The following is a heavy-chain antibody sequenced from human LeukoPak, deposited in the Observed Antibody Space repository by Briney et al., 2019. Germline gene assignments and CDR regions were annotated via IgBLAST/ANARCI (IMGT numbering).Heavy chain of an antibody. CDR3: ARPRRDGFIDY. CDR2: INPNSGGT. J-gene: IGHJ4*02. CDR1: GYTFTSYG. V-gene: IGHV1-2*02. Sequence: ASVKVSCKASGYTFTSYGICWVRQAPGQGLEWMGWINPNSGGTNYAQKFQGRVTMTRDTSISTAYMELSRLRSDDTAVYYCARPRRDGFIDYWGQGTLVTVSS. D-gene: IGHD5-24*01.